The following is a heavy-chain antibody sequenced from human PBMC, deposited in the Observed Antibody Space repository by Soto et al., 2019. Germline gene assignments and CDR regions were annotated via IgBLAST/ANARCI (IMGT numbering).Heavy chain of an antibody. CDR2: IYYSGST. J-gene: IGHJ4*02. D-gene: IGHD3-10*01. CDR3: ASRGSGSYSDY. CDR1: GGSISSSSYY. V-gene: IGHV4-39*01. Sequence: QLQLQESGPGLVKPSETLSLTCTVSGGSISSSSYYWGWIRQPPGKGLEWIGSIYYSGSTYYNPSLQSRVTISVDTSKNQFSLKLSSVTAADAAVYYCASRGSGSYSDYWGQGTLVTVSS.